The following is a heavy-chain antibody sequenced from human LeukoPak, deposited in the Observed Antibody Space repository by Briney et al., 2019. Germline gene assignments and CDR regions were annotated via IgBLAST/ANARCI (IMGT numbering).Heavy chain of an antibody. D-gene: IGHD6-19*01. Sequence: SETLSLTCAVYGGSFSGYYWSWIRQPPGKRLEWIGEINHSGSTNYNPSLKSRVTISVDTSKNQSSLKLSSVTAADTAVYYCARGVAGTDWFDPWGQGTLVTVSS. J-gene: IGHJ5*02. V-gene: IGHV4-34*01. CDR3: ARGVAGTDWFDP. CDR1: GGSFSGYY. CDR2: INHSGST.